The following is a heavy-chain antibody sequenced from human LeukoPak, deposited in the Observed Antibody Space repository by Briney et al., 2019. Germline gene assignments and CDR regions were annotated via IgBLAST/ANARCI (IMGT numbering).Heavy chain of an antibody. CDR2: IYNRGST. CDR3: ARHGSSSWYGKNNWFDP. J-gene: IGHJ5*02. Sequence: SETLSLTCSVSGGSISSSSNYWGWIRQPPGKGLEWIGNIYNRGSTYYNPSLKSRVTISVDTSKNQFSLNLSSVTAADTAVYYCARHGSSSWYGKNNWFDPWGQGTLVTVSS. CDR1: GGSISSSSNY. D-gene: IGHD6-13*01. V-gene: IGHV4-39*01.